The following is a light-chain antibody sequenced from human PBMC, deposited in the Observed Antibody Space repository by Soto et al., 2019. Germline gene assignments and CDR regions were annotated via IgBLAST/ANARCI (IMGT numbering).Light chain of an antibody. CDR2: AAS. J-gene: IGKJ1*01. CDR1: QSFSSY. Sequence: MQMSPSPPFLSAYVGDTVTITCRASQSFSSYLNWYQQKPGKAPKLLIYAASSLQSGVPSRFSGSGSGTDFTLTISSLQPEDFATYYCQQSYSTPWTFGQGTKVDIK. CDR3: QQSYSTPWT. V-gene: IGKV1-39*01.